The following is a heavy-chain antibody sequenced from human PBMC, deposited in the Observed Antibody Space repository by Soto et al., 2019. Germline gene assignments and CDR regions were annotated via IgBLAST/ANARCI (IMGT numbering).Heavy chain of an antibody. CDR1: GFTFTSSA. Sequence: QMQLVQSGPEVKKPGTSVKVSCKASGFTFTSSAVQWVRQARGQRLEWIGWIVVGSGNTNYAQKFQERVTITRDMPXXTXYXXLSSLRSEDTAVYYCAAEGVDTAMTDYYYYYGMDVWGQGTTVTVSS. D-gene: IGHD5-18*01. V-gene: IGHV1-58*01. J-gene: IGHJ6*02. CDR2: IVVGSGNT. CDR3: AAEGVDTAMTDYYYYYGMDV.